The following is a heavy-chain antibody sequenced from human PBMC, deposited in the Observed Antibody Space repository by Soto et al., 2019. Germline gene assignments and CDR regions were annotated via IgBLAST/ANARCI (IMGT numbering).Heavy chain of an antibody. CDR3: ARDSNNYYDSWSGYYG. Sequence: PSETLSLTCTVSGGSVSSGSYYWSWIRQPPGKGLEWIGYIYYSGSTNYNPSLKSRVTISVDTSKNQFSLKLSSVTAADTAVYYCARDSNNYYDSWSGYYGWGQGTLVTSPQ. CDR1: GGSVSSGSYY. D-gene: IGHD3-3*01. V-gene: IGHV4-61*01. J-gene: IGHJ4*02. CDR2: IYYSGST.